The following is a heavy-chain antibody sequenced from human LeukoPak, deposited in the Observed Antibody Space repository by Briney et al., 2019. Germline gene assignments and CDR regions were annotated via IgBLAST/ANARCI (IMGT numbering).Heavy chain of an antibody. CDR1: GFTVSSNY. D-gene: IGHD3-3*01. J-gene: IGHJ4*02. CDR3: ARALRGFWSGRTFYYFDY. V-gene: IGHV4-59*05. CDR2: IYYSGST. Sequence: GSLRLSCAASGFTVSSNYMSWVRQAPGKGLEWIGSIYYSGSTYCNPSLKSRVTISVDTSKNQFSLKLSSVTAADTAVYYCARALRGFWSGRTFYYFDYWGQGTLVTVSS.